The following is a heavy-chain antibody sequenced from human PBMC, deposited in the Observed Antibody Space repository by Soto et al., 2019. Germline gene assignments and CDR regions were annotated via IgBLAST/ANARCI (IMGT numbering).Heavy chain of an antibody. J-gene: IGHJ4*02. Sequence: QLQLQESGPGLVKPSETLSLTCTVSGGSISSSTYYWGWIRQSPGKGLEWIGSIFYSASTYFNPSFKSRVTISVDTSKNQFSLKLNSVTVADTAVYYCASLSYEQLWWGQGTLVTVSS. CDR2: IFYSAST. CDR3: ASLSYEQLW. D-gene: IGHD1-1*01. V-gene: IGHV4-39*01. CDR1: GGSISSSTYY.